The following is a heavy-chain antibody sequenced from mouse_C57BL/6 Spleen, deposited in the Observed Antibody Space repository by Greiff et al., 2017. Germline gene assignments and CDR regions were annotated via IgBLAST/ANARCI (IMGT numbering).Heavy chain of an antibody. D-gene: IGHD2-1*01. CDR3: ARGPYGNYWYFDV. Sequence: EVKLVESGGGLVKPGGSLKLSCAASGFTFSSYALSWVRQTPEKRLEWVATISAGGSYTYYPDNVKGRVTISRDNAKNHLYLQMSHLKSEDTAMYYCARGPYGNYWYFDVWGTGTTVTVSS. J-gene: IGHJ1*03. V-gene: IGHV5-4*03. CDR2: ISAGGSYT. CDR1: GFTFSSYA.